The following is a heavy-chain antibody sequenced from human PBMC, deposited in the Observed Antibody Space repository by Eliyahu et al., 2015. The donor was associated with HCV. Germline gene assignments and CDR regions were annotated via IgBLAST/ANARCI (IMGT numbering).Heavy chain of an antibody. D-gene: IGHD6-6*01. Sequence: QVQLQQWGAGLLKPSETLSLTCTVYGGSFSXYYWSWIRQPPGKGLEWIGEINHSGSTNYNPSLKSRVTISVDTSKNQFSLKLSSVTAADTAVYYCARGTPRWSSSSGGGFDYWGQGTLVTVSS. CDR1: GGSFSXYY. V-gene: IGHV4-34*01. CDR2: INHSGST. CDR3: ARGTPRWSSSSGGGFDY. J-gene: IGHJ4*02.